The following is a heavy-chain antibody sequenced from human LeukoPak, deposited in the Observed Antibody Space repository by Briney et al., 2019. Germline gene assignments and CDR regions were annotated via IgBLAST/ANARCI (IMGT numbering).Heavy chain of an antibody. CDR2: IKSKTDGGTT. J-gene: IGHJ4*02. V-gene: IGHV3-15*01. CDR3: TTTSDYGDHKR. Sequence: KLGGSLRLSCAASGFTFSNAWMSWVRQAPGKGLEWVGRIKSKTDGGTTDYAAPVKGRFTISRDDSKNTLYLQMNSLKTEDTAVYYCTTTSDYGDHKRWGQGTLVTVSS. D-gene: IGHD4-17*01. CDR1: GFTFSNAW.